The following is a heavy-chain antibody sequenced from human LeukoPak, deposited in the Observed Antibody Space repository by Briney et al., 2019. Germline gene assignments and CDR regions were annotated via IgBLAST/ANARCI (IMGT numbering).Heavy chain of an antibody. CDR2: IRSKLHGGTT. V-gene: IGHV3-49*04. CDR1: GFTLGDYA. CDR3: TRDRGYSYGYGDY. Sequence: PGRSLRLSCTASGFTLGDYAMSWVRQAPGKGLEWVGFIRSKLHGGTTEYAASVEDRFTISRDDSKNIAYLQMSSLKNEDTAVYYCTRDRGYSYGYGDYWGQGTLVTVSS. D-gene: IGHD5-18*01. J-gene: IGHJ4*02.